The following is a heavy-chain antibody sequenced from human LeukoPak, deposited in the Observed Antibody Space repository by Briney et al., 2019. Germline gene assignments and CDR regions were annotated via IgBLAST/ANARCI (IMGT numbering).Heavy chain of an antibody. V-gene: IGHV3-23*01. CDR3: AKLESRIGGSYWLPYFDY. J-gene: IGHJ4*02. CDR1: GFAFSSYA. CDR2: ISGSGGST. D-gene: IGHD1-26*01. Sequence: GGSLRLSCAASGFAFSSYAMSWVRQAPGKGLEWVSAISGSGGSTYYADSVKGRFTISRDNSKNTLYLQMNSLRAEDTAVYYCAKLESRIGGSYWLPYFDYWGQGTLVTVSS.